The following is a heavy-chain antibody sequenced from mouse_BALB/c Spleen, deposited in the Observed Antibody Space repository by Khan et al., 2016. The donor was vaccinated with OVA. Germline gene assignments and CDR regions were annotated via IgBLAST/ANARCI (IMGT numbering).Heavy chain of an antibody. D-gene: IGHD3-1*01. J-gene: IGHJ2*01. Sequence: EVLLVVTGGGLVQPKGSLKLACAASGFTFNTYAMNWVRQAPGKGLEWVARIRNKSNNYATYYADSVKDRFTISRDDSQTMLYLQMSNLKTEDTAMYYCVRSSGYYFDYWGQGTTLTVSS. CDR3: VRSSGYYFDY. V-gene: IGHV10-1*02. CDR1: GFTFNTYA. CDR2: IRNKSNNYAT.